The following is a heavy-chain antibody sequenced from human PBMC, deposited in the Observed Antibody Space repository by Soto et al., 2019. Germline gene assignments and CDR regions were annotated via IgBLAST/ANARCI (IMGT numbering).Heavy chain of an antibody. Sequence: QVQLVESGGGVVQPGRSLRLSCAASGFTFSSYGMHWVRQAPGKGLEWVAVISYDGSNKYYADSVKGRFTISRDNSKNTLYLQMNSLRAEDTAVYYCAKIPVGGTYYDILTGYSQPDYYYYYYMDVWGKGTTVTVSS. CDR3: AKIPVGGTYYDILTGYSQPDYYYYYYMDV. D-gene: IGHD3-9*01. CDR2: ISYDGSNK. CDR1: GFTFSSYG. V-gene: IGHV3-30*18. J-gene: IGHJ6*03.